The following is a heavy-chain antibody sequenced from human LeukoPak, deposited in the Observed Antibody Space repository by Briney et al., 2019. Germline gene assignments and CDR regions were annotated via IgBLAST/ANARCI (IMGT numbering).Heavy chain of an antibody. J-gene: IGHJ5*02. V-gene: IGHV4-34*01. D-gene: IGHD6-13*01. CDR2: INHSGST. CDR3: ARGLALYSSSWRAMNWFDP. CDR1: GGSFSGYY. Sequence: PSETLSLTCAVYGGSFSGYYWSWIRQPPGKGLEWIGEINHSGSTNYNPSLKSRVTISVDTSKNQFSLKLSSVTAADTAVYYCARGLALYSSSWRAMNWFDPWGQGTLVTVSS.